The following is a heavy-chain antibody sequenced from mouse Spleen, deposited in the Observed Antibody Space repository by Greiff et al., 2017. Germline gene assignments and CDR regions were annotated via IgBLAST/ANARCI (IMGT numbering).Heavy chain of an antibody. D-gene: IGHD2-4*01. J-gene: IGHJ4*01. CDR1: GFTFSSYA. Sequence: EVMLVESGGGLVKLGGSLKLSCAASGFTFSSYAMSWVRQTPEKRLEWVATISSGGGNTYYPDSVKGRFTISRDNAKNTLYLQMSSLKSEDTAMYYCARLYYDYDYAMDYWGQGTSVTVSS. CDR2: ISSGGGNT. CDR3: ARLYYDYDYAMDY. V-gene: IGHV5-9*01.